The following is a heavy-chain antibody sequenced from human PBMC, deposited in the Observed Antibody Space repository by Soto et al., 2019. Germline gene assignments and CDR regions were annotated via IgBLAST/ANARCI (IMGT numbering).Heavy chain of an antibody. Sequence: EVQLVESGGRLVKPGGSLRLSCAASGFALSSYSIGWVRQAPGKGLEWVSFTFNFDGSLYYADSVKGRFAISRDNAKNSAYLQMNSLRAADTAVYYCAREEGYCGGGGCFRSDFDLWGQGTVVTVSS. CDR1: GFALSSYS. CDR2: TFNFDGSL. V-gene: IGHV3-21*01. J-gene: IGHJ3*01. CDR3: AREEGYCGGGGCFRSDFDL. D-gene: IGHD2-15*01.